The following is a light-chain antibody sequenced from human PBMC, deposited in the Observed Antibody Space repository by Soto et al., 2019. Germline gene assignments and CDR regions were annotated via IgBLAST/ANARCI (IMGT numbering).Light chain of an antibody. CDR1: SGHSNYA. V-gene: IGLV4-69*01. CDR3: QTWGTGIWV. CDR2: LNSDGSH. J-gene: IGLJ2*01. Sequence: QSVLTQSPSASASLGASVKLTCTLSSGHSNYAITWHQQQPEKGPRYLMKLNSDGSHTKGDGIPDRFSGSSSGAERHLTISSLQSDDEADYYCQTWGTGIWVFGGGTQLTVL.